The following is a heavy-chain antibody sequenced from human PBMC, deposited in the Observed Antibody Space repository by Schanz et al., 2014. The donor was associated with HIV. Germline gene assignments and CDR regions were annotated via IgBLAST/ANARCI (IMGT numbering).Heavy chain of an antibody. Sequence: QAQLVQSGAEVKKPGASVKVSCKASGYSFTSNFIHWVRQAPGQGLQWMGGIIPIFGTANYAQKFQGRVTITADESTSTAYMELRSLRSEDTAVYYCARGLGDSSSSEPFDIWGQGTKVTVSS. CDR1: GYSFTSNF. CDR2: IIPIFGTA. J-gene: IGHJ3*02. D-gene: IGHD6-6*01. V-gene: IGHV1-69*01. CDR3: ARGLGDSSSSEPFDI.